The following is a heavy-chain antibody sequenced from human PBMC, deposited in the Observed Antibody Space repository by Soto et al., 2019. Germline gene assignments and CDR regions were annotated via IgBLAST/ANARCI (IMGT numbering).Heavy chain of an antibody. CDR2: ISAYNGNT. Sequence: GASVKVSCKASGYTFTSYGISWVRQAPGQGIEWMGWISAYNGNTNYAQKLQGRVTMTTDTSTSTAFLELRSLRSDDTAVYYCARDFKSLGELSLSSWPMIDYWGQGTLVTVSS. V-gene: IGHV1-18*01. J-gene: IGHJ4*02. CDR3: ARDFKSLGELSLSSWPMIDY. D-gene: IGHD3-16*02. CDR1: GYTFTSYG.